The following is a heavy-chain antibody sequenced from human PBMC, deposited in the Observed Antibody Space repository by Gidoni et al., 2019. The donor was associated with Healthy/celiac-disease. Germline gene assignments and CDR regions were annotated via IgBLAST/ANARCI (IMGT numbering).Heavy chain of an antibody. Sequence: EVQLVESGGGLVQPGRSLRLSCAASGFTFDDYAMHWVRQAPGKGLEWFSGISWNSGSIGYADSVKGRFTISRDNAKNSLYLQMNSLRAEDTALYYCAKDTSRAAGTFDIWGQGTMVTVSS. CDR3: AKDTSRAAGTFDI. J-gene: IGHJ3*02. V-gene: IGHV3-9*01. D-gene: IGHD6-13*01. CDR2: ISWNSGSI. CDR1: GFTFDDYA.